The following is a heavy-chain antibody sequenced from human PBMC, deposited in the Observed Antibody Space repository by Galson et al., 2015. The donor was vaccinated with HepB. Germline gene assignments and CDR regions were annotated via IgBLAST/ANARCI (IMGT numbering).Heavy chain of an antibody. CDR2: VSYDGSNK. J-gene: IGHJ4*02. CDR3: AKDQYSSGWGADDY. D-gene: IGHD6-19*01. CDR1: GFTFSSYG. Sequence: SLRLSCAASGFTFSSYGMHWVRQAPGKGLEWVAVVSYDGSNKYYADSVKGRFTISRDNSKNTLYLQMNSLRAEDTAVYYCAKDQYSSGWGADDYWGQGTLVTVSS. V-gene: IGHV3-30*18.